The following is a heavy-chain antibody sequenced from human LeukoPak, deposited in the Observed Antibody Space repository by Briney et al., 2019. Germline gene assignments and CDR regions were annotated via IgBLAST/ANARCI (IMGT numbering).Heavy chain of an antibody. CDR3: ARTRYCSSSSCHIAFDI. Sequence: GGSLRVSCAASGLTFSSYSMNWVRQAPGKGLEWVSSISSSSNYIDYADSVKGRFTISRDTARNSLYLQMNSLRAEDTAVYYCARTRYCSSSSCHIAFDIWGQGTVVTVSS. CDR2: ISSSSNYI. CDR1: GLTFSSYS. J-gene: IGHJ3*02. V-gene: IGHV3-21*01. D-gene: IGHD2-15*01.